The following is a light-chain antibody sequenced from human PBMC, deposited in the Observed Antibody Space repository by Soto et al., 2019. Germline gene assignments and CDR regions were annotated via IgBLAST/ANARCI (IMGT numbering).Light chain of an antibody. V-gene: IGLV2-14*01. J-gene: IGLJ3*02. CDR2: EVN. CDR3: SSYTGSSTLGEM. Sequence: QSALTQPASVSGSPGQSITISCTGTSRDVGGYNYVSWYKQHPGKAPKVMIYEVNNRPSGVSDRFSGSKSGNTASLTISGLQAEDGAVYFCSSYTGSSTLGEMFGGGTKLTVL. CDR1: SRDVGGYNY.